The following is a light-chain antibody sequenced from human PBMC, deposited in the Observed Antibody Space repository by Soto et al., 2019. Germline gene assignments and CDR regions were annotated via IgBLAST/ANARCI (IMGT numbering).Light chain of an antibody. V-gene: IGKV3D-20*02. J-gene: IGKJ5*01. CDR2: DAI. CDR3: QQSYSTPSIT. CDR1: RTVSGNY. Sequence: EIVLTQSPGTLSLSPGDRATLSCRASRTVSGNYLAWYQQRPNQAPRLLIFDAIRRAAGIPDRFSGSGSGTDFTLTISSLQPEDFATYYCQQSYSTPSITFGQGTRLEIK.